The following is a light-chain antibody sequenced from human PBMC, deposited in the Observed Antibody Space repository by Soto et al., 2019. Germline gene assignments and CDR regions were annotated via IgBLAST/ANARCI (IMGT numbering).Light chain of an antibody. J-gene: IGKJ3*01. CDR3: QQRTNWIFT. CDR2: DAS. CDR1: PSVSNY. V-gene: IGKV3-11*01. Sequence: EVVLTQSPATLSLSPGERATLSCRASPSVSNYLAWSPQKPGQAPRLLLYDASNRATGIPGRFSGSGSGTDFARTISSREPEEFAVYYCQQRTNWIFTYGPGTRVDIK.